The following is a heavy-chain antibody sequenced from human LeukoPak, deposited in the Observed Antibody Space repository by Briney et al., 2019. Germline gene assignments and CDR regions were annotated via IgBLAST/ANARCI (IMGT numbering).Heavy chain of an antibody. J-gene: IGHJ3*02. CDR1: GFTFSAYA. CDR3: ARERTSYSPDAFDI. V-gene: IGHV3-21*01. D-gene: IGHD6-13*01. CDR2: ISSSSSYI. Sequence: PGGSLRLSCAVSGFTFSAYAMSWVRQAPGKGLEWVSSISSSSSYIYYADSVRGRFTISRDNSKNSLYLQMNSLRAEDTAVYYCARERTSYSPDAFDIWGQGTMVTVSS.